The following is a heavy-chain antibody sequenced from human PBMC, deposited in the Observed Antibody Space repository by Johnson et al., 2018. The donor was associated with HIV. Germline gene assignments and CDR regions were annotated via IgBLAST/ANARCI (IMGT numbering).Heavy chain of an antibody. D-gene: IGHD6-13*01. CDR3: ARERPIAADAHDAFDI. CDR1: GFAFSNAW. CDR2: IWLDGSHK. V-gene: IGHV3-33*08. Sequence: QVQLVESGGGVVQPGRSLRLSCAASGFAFSNAWMSWVRQAPGKGLEWVAVIWLDGSHKYYADSVKGRFTVSRDNSKHTLYLHMNSPSAKDTAVYYCARERPIAADAHDAFDIWSQGTMVTVTS. J-gene: IGHJ3*02.